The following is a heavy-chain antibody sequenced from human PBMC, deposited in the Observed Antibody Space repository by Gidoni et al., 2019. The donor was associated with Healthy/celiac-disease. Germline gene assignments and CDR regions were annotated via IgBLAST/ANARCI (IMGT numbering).Heavy chain of an antibody. CDR1: GYSLTSYR. D-gene: IGHD3-9*01. V-gene: IGHV5-51*01. CDR2: IYPGDSDT. Sequence: EMQLVQSGAEVKKHGESLKISCKGSGYSLTSYRIGWVRQMPGKGLEWMGIIYPGDSDTRYSPSCQGQVTISADKSISTAYLQWSSLKASDTARYYCARFRYFDWLSSKEGGWFDPWGQGTLVTVSS. J-gene: IGHJ5*02. CDR3: ARFRYFDWLSSKEGGWFDP.